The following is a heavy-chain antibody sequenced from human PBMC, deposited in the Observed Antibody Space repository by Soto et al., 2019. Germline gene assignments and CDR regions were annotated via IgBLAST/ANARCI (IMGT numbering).Heavy chain of an antibody. CDR3: ARDQQYSYVYYYYYYGMDV. D-gene: IGHD5-18*01. CDR2: ISAYNGNT. CDR1: GYTFTSYG. Sequence: GASVKVSRKASGYTFTSYGISWVRQAPGQGLEWMGWISAYNGNTNYAQKLQGRVTMTTDTSTSTAYMELRSLRSDDTAVYYCARDQQYSYVYYYYYYGMDVWGQGTTVTVSS. J-gene: IGHJ6*02. V-gene: IGHV1-18*01.